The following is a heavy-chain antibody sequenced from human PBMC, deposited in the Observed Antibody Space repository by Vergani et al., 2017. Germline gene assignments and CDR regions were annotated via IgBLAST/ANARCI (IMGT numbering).Heavy chain of an antibody. J-gene: IGHJ3*02. CDR1: GFTFDDYA. D-gene: IGHD2-8*01. CDR2: ISWNSGSI. CDR3: AKDIFTRMLDAFDI. V-gene: IGHV3-9*01. Sequence: EVQLVESGGGLVQPGRSLSLSCAASGFTFDDYAMHWVRQAPGKGLEWVSGISWNSGSIGYANSVKGRFTISRDNAKNSLYLQMNSLRAEDTALYYCAKDIFTRMLDAFDIWGQGTMVTVSS.